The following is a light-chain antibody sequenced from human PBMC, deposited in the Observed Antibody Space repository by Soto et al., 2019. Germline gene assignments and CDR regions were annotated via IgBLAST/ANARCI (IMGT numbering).Light chain of an antibody. Sequence: QSVLTQPASVSGSPGQSITISCTGTSSDVDGYNYVSWYQQHPGKAPKLMIYEVSNRPSGVSNRFSGSKSGNTASLTISGLQAEDEADYYCSSYTSSSWVFGGGTKLTVL. J-gene: IGLJ3*02. CDR3: SSYTSSSWV. CDR1: SSDVDGYNY. V-gene: IGLV2-14*01. CDR2: EVS.